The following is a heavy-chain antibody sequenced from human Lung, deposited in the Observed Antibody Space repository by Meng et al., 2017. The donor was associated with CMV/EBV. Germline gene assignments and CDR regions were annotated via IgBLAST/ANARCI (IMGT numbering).Heavy chain of an antibody. CDR1: GFTFSSYS. Sequence: GESLKISCAASGFTFSSYSMNWVRQAPGKGLEWVSSISSSSSYIYYADSVKGRFTISRDNAKNSLYLQMNSLRAKDTAVYYCARVLFMGSYCFDSWGQGTLVTVSS. D-gene: IGHD3-10*01. J-gene: IGHJ4*02. V-gene: IGHV3-21*01. CDR3: ARVLFMGSYCFDS. CDR2: ISSSSSYI.